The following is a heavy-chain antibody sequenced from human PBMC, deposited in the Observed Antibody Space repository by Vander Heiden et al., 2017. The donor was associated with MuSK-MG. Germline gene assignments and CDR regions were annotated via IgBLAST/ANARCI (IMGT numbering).Heavy chain of an antibody. CDR2: IYSGGST. Sequence: EVQLVESGGGLVQPGGSLRLSCAAPGFTVSSNYMSWVRQAPGKGLEWVSVIYSGGSTDYADSVKGRFTISRHNSKNTLYLKMNSLRAEDTAVYYCARGSVVGATNYWGQGNLVTVSS. CDR1: GFTVSSNY. V-gene: IGHV3-53*04. CDR3: ARGSVVGATNY. J-gene: IGHJ4*02. D-gene: IGHD1-26*01.